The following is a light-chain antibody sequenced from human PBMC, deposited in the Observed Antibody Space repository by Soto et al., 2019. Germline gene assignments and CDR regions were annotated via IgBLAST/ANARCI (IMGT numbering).Light chain of an antibody. Sequence: DIQMTQSPSSLSASVGDRVTITCRASQDISNQLAWYQQEPGKVPKLLIYATSTLQSGVPSRFSGSGSETDFTLTISSLQPEDVATSYCQRYDSAPQTFRQGTKVEIK. CDR1: QDISNQ. CDR2: ATS. CDR3: QRYDSAPQT. V-gene: IGKV1-27*01. J-gene: IGKJ1*01.